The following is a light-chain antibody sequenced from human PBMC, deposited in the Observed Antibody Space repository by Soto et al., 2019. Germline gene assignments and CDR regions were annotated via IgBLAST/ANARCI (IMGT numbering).Light chain of an antibody. V-gene: IGKV3-20*01. Sequence: EIVLTQSPGTLSLSPGERATLSCRASQSVSSGYLAWYQQRPGQAPRLLIYGASRRATDIPDRFSGSGSGTEFTLTISRLEPEDFVIYYCQQYGTSPRTFRQGTKVEI. J-gene: IGKJ1*01. CDR1: QSVSSGY. CDR2: GAS. CDR3: QQYGTSPRT.